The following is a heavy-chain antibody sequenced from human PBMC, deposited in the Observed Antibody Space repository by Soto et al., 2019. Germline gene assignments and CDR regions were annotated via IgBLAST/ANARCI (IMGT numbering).Heavy chain of an antibody. CDR1: SDCIGSGSHY. V-gene: IGHV4-31*03. CDR3: VGRLATIYNYFDS. CDR2: TCYSGTA. Sequence: SEAISVTCTVGSDCIGSGSHYRNWIRQRPGKGLEWVGYTCYSGTAYHSPALKSRLTISVDTSKNQFSLKLNSVTAAATAVYYCVGRLATIYNYFDSWGQGTQV. D-gene: IGHD3-3*01. J-gene: IGHJ4*02.